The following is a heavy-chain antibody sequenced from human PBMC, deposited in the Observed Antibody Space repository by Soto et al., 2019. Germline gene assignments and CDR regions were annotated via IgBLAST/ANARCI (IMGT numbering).Heavy chain of an antibody. D-gene: IGHD5-18*01. CDR3: AKDSTYSYGLITDY. Sequence: QVQLVESGGGVVQPGRSLRLSCAASGFTFSSYGMHWVRQAPGKGLEWVAVISYDGSNKYYADSVKGRFTISRDNSKNTLYQQMNSLRAEDTAVYYCAKDSTYSYGLITDYWGQGTLVTVSS. CDR1: GFTFSSYG. J-gene: IGHJ4*02. CDR2: ISYDGSNK. V-gene: IGHV3-30*18.